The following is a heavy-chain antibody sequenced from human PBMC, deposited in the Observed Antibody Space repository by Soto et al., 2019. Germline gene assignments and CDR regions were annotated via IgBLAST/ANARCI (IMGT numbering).Heavy chain of an antibody. J-gene: IGHJ4*02. CDR3: ARTSGDLSRGYCSSTSCYLSFDY. Sequence: GGSLRLSCAASGFTVSSNYMSWVRQAPGKGLEWVSVIYSGGSTYYEDSGKGRFTISRDKSKNTRYLQMNSLRAEDTAVYYCARTSGDLSRGYCSSTSCYLSFDYWGQGALVTVSS. CDR2: IYSGGST. D-gene: IGHD2-2*01. CDR1: GFTVSSNY. V-gene: IGHV3-66*01.